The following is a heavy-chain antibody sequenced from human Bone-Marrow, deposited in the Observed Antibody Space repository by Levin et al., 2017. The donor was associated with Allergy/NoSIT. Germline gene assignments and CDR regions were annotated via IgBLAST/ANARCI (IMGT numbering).Heavy chain of an antibody. CDR3: AQDMRAGIFYGSAIGYYFQN. V-gene: IGHV3-9*01. CDR1: GFNFDEYA. Sequence: LSLTCAASGFNFDEYAMHWVRQAPGKCLEWVAGVSWNSGSIDYGDAVKGRFTISRDNAKKSLYLQMNSLRPEDTAFYFCAQDMRAGIFYGSAIGYYFQNWGQGTLVTVSS. D-gene: IGHD3-10*01. J-gene: IGHJ4*02. CDR2: VSWNSGSI.